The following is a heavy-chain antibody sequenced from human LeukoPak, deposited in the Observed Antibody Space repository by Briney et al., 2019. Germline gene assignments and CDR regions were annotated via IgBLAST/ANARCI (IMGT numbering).Heavy chain of an antibody. CDR3: ARDHGYSSGWYDASFDY. J-gene: IGHJ4*02. CDR1: GFTFSSYS. CDR2: ISSSSSYI. D-gene: IGHD6-19*01. V-gene: IGHV3-21*01. Sequence: GGSLRLSCAASGFTFSSYSMNWVRQAPGKGPEWVSSISSSSSYIYYADSVKGRFTISRDNAKNSLYLQMNSLRAEDTAVYYCARDHGYSSGWYDASFDYWGQGTLVTVSS.